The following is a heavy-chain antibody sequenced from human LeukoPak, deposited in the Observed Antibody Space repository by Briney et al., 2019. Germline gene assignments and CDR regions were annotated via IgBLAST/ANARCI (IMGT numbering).Heavy chain of an antibody. CDR3: ARDYLAVVTSTLDY. CDR2: ISSSSSYI. D-gene: IGHD2-21*02. J-gene: IGHJ4*02. Sequence: GGSLRLSCAASGFTFSSYSMNWVRQAPGNGLEWVSSISSSSSYIYYADSVKGRFTISRDNAKNSLYLQMNSLRAEDTAVYYCARDYLAVVTSTLDYWGQGTLVTVSS. CDR1: GFTFSSYS. V-gene: IGHV3-21*01.